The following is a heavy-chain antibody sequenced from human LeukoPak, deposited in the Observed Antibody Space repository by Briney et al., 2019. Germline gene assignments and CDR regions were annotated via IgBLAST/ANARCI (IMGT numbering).Heavy chain of an antibody. J-gene: IGHJ4*02. CDR2: IYYSGST. D-gene: IGHD3-3*01. V-gene: IGHV4-59*01. CDR1: GGSISSYY. CDR3: ARQIFGRPFDY. Sequence: SETLSLTCTVSGGSISSYYWSWIRQRPGKGLEWIGYIYYSGSTNYNPSLKSRVTISVDTSKNQFSLKLSSVTAADTAVYYCARQIFGRPFDYWGQGTPVTVSS.